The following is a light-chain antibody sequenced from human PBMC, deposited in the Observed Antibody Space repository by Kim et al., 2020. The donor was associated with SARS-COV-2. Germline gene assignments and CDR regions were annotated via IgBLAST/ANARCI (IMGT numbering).Light chain of an antibody. CDR2: DVC. V-gene: IGKV3-11*01. CDR1: QNVYRY. Sequence: SLAPGDRATLSCRASQNVYRYLAWYQQRPGHCPSLLSSDVCTRATGIPARFSGTGTGTDFTLSITSFEPEEFAIYHWQNRMSRVTFGQGTRVDIK. CDR3: QNRMSRVT. J-gene: IGKJ5*01.